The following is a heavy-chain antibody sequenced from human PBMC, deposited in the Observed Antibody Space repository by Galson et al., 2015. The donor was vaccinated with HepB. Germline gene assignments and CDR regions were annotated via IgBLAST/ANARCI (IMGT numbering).Heavy chain of an antibody. CDR1: GFKFNTYG. Sequence: SLRLSCAASGFKFNTYGIHWVRQAPGKGLDWVSIISYDGIEKYYADSVRGRFTISRDNSKNTLYLQMNSLRAEDTAVYYCAKSKGAVVGYYYMEVWGKGTTVTISS. CDR2: ISYDGIEK. V-gene: IGHV3-30*18. CDR3: AKSKGAVVGYYYMEV. D-gene: IGHD3-16*01. J-gene: IGHJ6*03.